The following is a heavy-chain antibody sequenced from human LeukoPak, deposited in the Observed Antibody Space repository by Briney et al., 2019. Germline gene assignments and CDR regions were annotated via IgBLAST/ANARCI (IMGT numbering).Heavy chain of an antibody. Sequence: GGSLRLSCAASGFTFSGYYMSWIRQAPGKGLEWVSYISSSGSTIYYADSVKGRFTISRDNAKNSLYLQMNSLRAEDTAVYYCARSYRYYYDSSGYYAAGPLDYWGQGTLVTVSS. D-gene: IGHD3-22*01. V-gene: IGHV3-11*01. CDR2: ISSSGSTI. J-gene: IGHJ4*02. CDR3: ARSYRYYYDSSGYYAAGPLDY. CDR1: GFTFSGYY.